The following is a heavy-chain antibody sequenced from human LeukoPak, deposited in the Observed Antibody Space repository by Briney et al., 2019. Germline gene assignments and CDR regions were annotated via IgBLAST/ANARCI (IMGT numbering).Heavy chain of an antibody. J-gene: IGHJ4*02. Sequence: TTSETLSLTCAVSGGSISSSNWWSWVRQPPGKGLEWIGEIYHSGSTDYNPSLKSRVTISVDKSKNQFSLKLSSVTAADTAVYYCARDQHDSSGYYYDRYFDYWGQGTLVTVSS. D-gene: IGHD3-22*01. V-gene: IGHV4-4*02. CDR1: GGSISSSNW. CDR3: ARDQHDSSGYYYDRYFDY. CDR2: IYHSGST.